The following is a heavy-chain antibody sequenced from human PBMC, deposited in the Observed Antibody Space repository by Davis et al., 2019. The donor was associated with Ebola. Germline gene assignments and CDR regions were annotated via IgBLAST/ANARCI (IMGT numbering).Heavy chain of an antibody. CDR3: FPTGSNLFDY. CDR2: IKQDGSEK. D-gene: IGHD2-2*01. Sequence: GESLKISCAASGFTVSSNYMSWVRQAPGKGLEWVANIKQDGSEKYYVGSVKGRFTISRDNAKNSLYLQMNSLFAEDTAVYYCFPTGSNLFDYRGQGTLVTVSS. V-gene: IGHV3-7*01. J-gene: IGHJ4*02. CDR1: GFTVSSNY.